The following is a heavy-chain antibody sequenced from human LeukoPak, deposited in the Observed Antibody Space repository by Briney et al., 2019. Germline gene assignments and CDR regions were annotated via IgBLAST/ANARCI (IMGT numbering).Heavy chain of an antibody. J-gene: IGHJ4*02. CDR3: ARGWQQLPRVLRAYYFDY. V-gene: IGHV3-30-3*01. D-gene: IGHD6-13*01. CDR1: GFTFSSYA. Sequence: GGSLRLSCAASGFTFSSYAMYWVRQAPGKGLEWVAVISYDGSNKYYADSVKGRFTISRDNSKNTLYLQMNSLRAEDTAVYYCARGWQQLPRVLRAYYFDYWGQGTLVTVSS. CDR2: ISYDGSNK.